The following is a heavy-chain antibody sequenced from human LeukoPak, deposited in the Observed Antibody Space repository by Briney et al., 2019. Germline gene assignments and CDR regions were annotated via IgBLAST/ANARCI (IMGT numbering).Heavy chain of an antibody. CDR3: ARSVYGSGGYYDFWSGHYTRGHYFDY. J-gene: IGHJ4*02. Sequence: PSETLSLTCTVSGGSISSSSYYWGWIRQPPGKGLEWIGSIYYSGSTYYNPSLKSRVTISVDTSKNQFSLKLSSVTAADTAVYYCARSVYGSGGYYDFWSGHYTRGHYFDYWGQGTLVTVSS. D-gene: IGHD3-3*01. V-gene: IGHV4-39*01. CDR1: GGSISSSSYY. CDR2: IYYSGST.